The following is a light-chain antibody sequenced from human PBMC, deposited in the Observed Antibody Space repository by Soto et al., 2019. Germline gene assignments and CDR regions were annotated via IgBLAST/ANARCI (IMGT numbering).Light chain of an antibody. CDR3: QSFDSSLSGV. CDR1: SSNIGAGYD. J-gene: IGLJ3*02. V-gene: IGLV1-40*01. CDR2: GNS. Sequence: QLVLTQPPSVSGAPGQRVTISCTGSSSNIGAGYDVHWYQQLPGTAPKLLIYGNSNRPSGVPDRFSGSKSGTSASLAITGLQVEDEADYYCQSFDSSLSGVFGGGTKLTVL.